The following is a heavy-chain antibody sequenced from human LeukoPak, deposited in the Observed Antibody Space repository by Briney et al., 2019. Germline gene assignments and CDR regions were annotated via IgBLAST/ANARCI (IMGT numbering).Heavy chain of an antibody. CDR3: ARGLSYYYDSSGPPGDY. J-gene: IGHJ4*02. V-gene: IGHV4-34*01. Sequence: SETLSLTCAVYGGSFSGYHWSWIRQPPGKGLEWIGEINHSGSTNYNPSLKSRVTISVDTSKNQFSLKLSSVTAADTAVYYCARGLSYYYDSSGPPGDYWGQGTLVTVSS. CDR2: INHSGST. CDR1: GGSFSGYH. D-gene: IGHD3-22*01.